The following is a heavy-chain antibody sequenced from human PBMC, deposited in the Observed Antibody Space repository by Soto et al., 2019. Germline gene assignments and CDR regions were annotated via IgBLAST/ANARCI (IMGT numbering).Heavy chain of an antibody. D-gene: IGHD3-22*01. V-gene: IGHV3-9*01. CDR2: ISWNSGDV. J-gene: IGHJ5*02. Sequence: DVQLVESGGGLVQPGRSLRLSCAASGFMCDDFAMHWVRQAPGKGLEWVSGISWNSGDVAYADSVKGRFTISRDNAKHSVYLHLNSLRPDDTALYHCTNAFNVVTHWFDPLGQGTLVTVSS. CDR3: TNAFNVVTHWFDP. CDR1: GFMCDDFA.